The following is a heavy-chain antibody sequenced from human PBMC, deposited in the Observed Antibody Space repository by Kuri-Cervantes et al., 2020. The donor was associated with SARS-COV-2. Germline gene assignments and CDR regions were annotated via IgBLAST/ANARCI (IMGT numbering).Heavy chain of an antibody. CDR2: IWYDGSNK. J-gene: IGHJ6*01. CDR1: GFTFSSYG. D-gene: IGHD3-10*01. Sequence: GGSLRLSCAASGFTFSSYGMHWVRQAPGKGLEWVAVIWYDGSNKYYADSVKGRFTISRDNSKNTLYLQMNSLRAEDTAVYYCARRFGELLTETYGMDVWGQGTTVTVSS. V-gene: IGHV3-33*01. CDR3: ARRFGELLTETYGMDV.